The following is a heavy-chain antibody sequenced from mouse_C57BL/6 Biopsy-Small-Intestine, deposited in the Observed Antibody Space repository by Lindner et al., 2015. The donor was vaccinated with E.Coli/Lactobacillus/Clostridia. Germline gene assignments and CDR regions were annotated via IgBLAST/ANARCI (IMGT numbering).Heavy chain of an antibody. CDR1: GYTFTDYW. V-gene: IGHV1-63*01. CDR2: VYPGGGYT. Sequence: QLQESGGELVRPGTSVKMSCKASGYTFTDYWIGWAKQRPGHGLEWIGDVYPGGGYTNYNEKFKGKATLTADKSSSTAYMQFSSLTSDDSAIYYCAREETGTNYFDYWGQGTTLTVSS. J-gene: IGHJ2*01. CDR3: AREETGTNYFDY. D-gene: IGHD4-1*01.